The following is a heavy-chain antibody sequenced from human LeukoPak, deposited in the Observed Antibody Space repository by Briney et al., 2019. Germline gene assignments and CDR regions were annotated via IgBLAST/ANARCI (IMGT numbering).Heavy chain of an antibody. CDR3: AREAGRVGSYFPYYFDY. D-gene: IGHD3-10*01. V-gene: IGHV3-21*01. CDR1: GFTFSSYS. Sequence: PGGSLRLSCAASGFTFSSYSMNWVRQAPGKGLEWVSSISSSSRYIYYADSVKGRFTISRDNAKNSLYLQMNSLRAEDTAVYYCAREAGRVGSYFPYYFDYWGQGTLVTVSS. J-gene: IGHJ4*02. CDR2: ISSSSRYI.